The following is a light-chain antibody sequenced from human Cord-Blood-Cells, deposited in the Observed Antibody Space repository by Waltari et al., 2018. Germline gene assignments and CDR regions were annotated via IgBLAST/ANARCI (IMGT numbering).Light chain of an antibody. J-gene: IGLJ1*01. CDR3: CSYAGSSTVYV. CDR1: TSDVWSYNL. Sequence: QSALTQPASVSGSPGQPITISCTGTTSDVWSYNLVSWYQQHPGKAPKLMIYEGSKRPSGVSNRFSGSKSGNTASLTISGLQAEDEADYYCCSYAGSSTVYVFGTGTKVTVL. V-gene: IGLV2-23*01. CDR2: EGS.